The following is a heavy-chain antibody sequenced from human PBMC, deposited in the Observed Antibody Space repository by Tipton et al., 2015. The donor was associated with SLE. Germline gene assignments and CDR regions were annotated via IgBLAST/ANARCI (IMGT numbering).Heavy chain of an antibody. V-gene: IGHV4-34*01. J-gene: IGHJ3*02. D-gene: IGHD6-19*01. CDR2: INHSGST. CDR3: ARGRYSSGRMGFDI. Sequence: LRLSCAVYGESLSGYHWSWIRQPPGKGLEWIGEINHSGSTNYSPSLKSRVIISLDMSKNQFSLKLSSVNAADTAVYYCARGRYSSGRMGFDIWGQGTMVTVSS. CDR1: GESLSGYH.